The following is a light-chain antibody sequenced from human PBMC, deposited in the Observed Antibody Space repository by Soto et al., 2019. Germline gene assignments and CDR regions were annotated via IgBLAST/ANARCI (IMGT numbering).Light chain of an antibody. Sequence: QSVLTQPPSVSEAPRQRVTISCSGSSSNIGNNAVNWYQQLPGKAPKLLIYYDDLLPSGVSDRFSGSKSGTSASLAISGLQAEDEADYFCCSYAGGYTYLFGTGTKLTVL. CDR1: SSNIGNNA. CDR2: YDD. V-gene: IGLV1-36*01. J-gene: IGLJ1*01. CDR3: CSYAGGYTYL.